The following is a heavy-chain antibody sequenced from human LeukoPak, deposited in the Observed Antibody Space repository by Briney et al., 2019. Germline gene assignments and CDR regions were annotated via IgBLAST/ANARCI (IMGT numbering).Heavy chain of an antibody. V-gene: IGHV3-74*01. CDR3: ARGSRYSTNDY. CDR2: INTDGSST. J-gene: IGHJ4*02. Sequence: PGGSLRLSCAASGFTFSSYSMNWVRQAPGKGLVWVSRINTDGSSTSYADSVKGRFTISRDNAKNTLYLQMNSLRAEDTAVYYCARGSRYSTNDYWGQGTLVTVSS. D-gene: IGHD3-9*01. CDR1: GFTFSSYS.